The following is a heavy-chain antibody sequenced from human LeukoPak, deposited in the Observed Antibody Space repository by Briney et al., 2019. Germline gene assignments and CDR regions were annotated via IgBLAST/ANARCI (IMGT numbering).Heavy chain of an antibody. CDR3: ARGGYSSSGLFSF. J-gene: IGHJ4*02. V-gene: IGHV4-59*01. Sequence: SETLSLTCTVSGDSISSYYWSWMRQPPGEGLEWIGYIYYSGSANYNPSLKSRVTISVDTSKNQFSLKLSSVTAADTAVYYCARGGYSSSGLFSFWGQGTLVTVSS. D-gene: IGHD6-6*01. CDR2: IYYSGSA. CDR1: GDSISSYY.